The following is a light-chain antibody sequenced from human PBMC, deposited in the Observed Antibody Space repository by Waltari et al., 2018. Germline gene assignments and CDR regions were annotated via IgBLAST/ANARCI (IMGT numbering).Light chain of an antibody. J-gene: IGLJ2*01. CDR3: LSRDISSTRF. V-gene: IGLV3-19*01. CDR1: SLRRYS. Sequence: SSELTQDPTVSVALGQTVRITCLGDSLRRYSASWYQQRQGQAPVLVFYGQDNRPSGIPDRFSGSTSGDTATLTITGTQAEDEADYYCLSRDISSTRFFGGGTRLTV. CDR2: GQD.